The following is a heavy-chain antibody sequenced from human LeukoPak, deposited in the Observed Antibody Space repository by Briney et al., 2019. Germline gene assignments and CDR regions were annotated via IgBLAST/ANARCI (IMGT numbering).Heavy chain of an antibody. J-gene: IGHJ6*04. D-gene: IGHD3-10*01. V-gene: IGHV4-34*01. CDR2: INHSGST. Sequence: SETLSLTCSVYCVSFRGYYWIWIRQPPGKGLEWLGEINHSGSTNYNPSLKSRVTISVDTSKNQFSLKLSSVTAADTAVYYCARGQGRGYYYGMDVWGKGTTVTVSS. CDR1: CVSFRGYY. CDR3: ARGQGRGYYYGMDV.